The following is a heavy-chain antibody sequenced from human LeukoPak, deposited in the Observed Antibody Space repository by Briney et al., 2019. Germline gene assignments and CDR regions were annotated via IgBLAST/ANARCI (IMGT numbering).Heavy chain of an antibody. Sequence: GESLEISCQCSGYSFTSYWIGWVRQMPGKGLEWMGIIYPGDSHTRYSPSFQGQVAISADKSISTAYLQWSTLKASDTGTYYCSKPRLGLIGIDVWGQGTTVTVSS. D-gene: IGHD2-8*01. CDR2: IYPGDSHT. V-gene: IGHV5-51*01. CDR3: SKPRLGLIGIDV. CDR1: GYSFTSYW. J-gene: IGHJ6*02.